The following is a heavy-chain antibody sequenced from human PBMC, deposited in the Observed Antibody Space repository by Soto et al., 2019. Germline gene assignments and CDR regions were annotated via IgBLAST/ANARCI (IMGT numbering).Heavy chain of an antibody. Sequence: AASVKVSCKASGYTFTIYAMHWVRQAPGQRLEWMGWINAGNGNTKYSQKFQGRVTITRDTSASTAYMELSSLRSEDTAVYYCARRRPYSYGMDVWGQGTTVTVSS. V-gene: IGHV1-3*01. J-gene: IGHJ6*02. CDR1: GYTFTIYA. D-gene: IGHD2-21*01. CDR2: INAGNGNT. CDR3: ARRRPYSYGMDV.